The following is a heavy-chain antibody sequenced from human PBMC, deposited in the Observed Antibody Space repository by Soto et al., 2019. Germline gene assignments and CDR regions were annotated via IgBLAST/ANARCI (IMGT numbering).Heavy chain of an antibody. Sequence: GGSLRLSCAASGFTFISYEMNWVRQAPGKGLEWVSYISSSGSTIYYADSVKGRFTISRDNAKNSLYLQMNSLRAEDTAVYYCARVRTAMVSDGMDVWGQGTTVTVSS. J-gene: IGHJ6*02. CDR2: ISSSGSTI. D-gene: IGHD5-18*01. CDR3: ARVRTAMVSDGMDV. CDR1: GFTFISYE. V-gene: IGHV3-48*03.